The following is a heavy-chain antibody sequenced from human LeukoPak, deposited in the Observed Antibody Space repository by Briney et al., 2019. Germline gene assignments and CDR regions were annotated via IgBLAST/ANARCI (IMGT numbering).Heavy chain of an antibody. V-gene: IGHV1-69*13. Sequence: SVKVSCKTSGGTFRYYAIGWVRQAPGHGLEWMGGIIPIFGTANYAQKFQGRVTITADESTSTAYMELSSLRSEDTAVYYCARLGRDIVVVPAYYYYMDVWGKGTTVTVSS. J-gene: IGHJ6*03. CDR2: IIPIFGTA. D-gene: IGHD2-2*01. CDR1: GGTFRYYA. CDR3: ARLGRDIVVVPAYYYYMDV.